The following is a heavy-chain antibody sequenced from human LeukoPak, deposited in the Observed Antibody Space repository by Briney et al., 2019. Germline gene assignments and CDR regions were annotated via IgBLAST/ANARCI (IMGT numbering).Heavy chain of an antibody. D-gene: IGHD2-2*01. CDR1: GGSFSGYY. CDR3: AAKYCSSTSCYRRYYGMDV. J-gene: IGHJ6*02. V-gene: IGHV4-34*01. Sequence: SETLSLTCAVYGGSFSGYYWSWIRQPPGKGLEWIGEINHSGSTNYNPSLKSRVTISVDTSKNQFSLKLSSVTAADTAVYYCAAKYCSSTSCYRRYYGMDVWGRGTTVTVSS. CDR2: INHSGST.